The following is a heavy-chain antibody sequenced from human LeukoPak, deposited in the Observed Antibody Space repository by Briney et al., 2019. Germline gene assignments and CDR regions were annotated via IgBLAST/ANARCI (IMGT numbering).Heavy chain of an antibody. CDR3: AREEEVDYGDYGVDY. Sequence: SETLSLTCAVSGGSISSSNWWSWVRQPPGKGLEWIGEIYHSGSTNYNPSLKSRVTISVDKSKNQFSLKLSSVTAADTAVYYCAREEEVDYGDYGVDYWGQGTLVTVSS. V-gene: IGHV4-4*02. D-gene: IGHD4-17*01. CDR2: IYHSGST. CDR1: GGSISSSNW. J-gene: IGHJ4*02.